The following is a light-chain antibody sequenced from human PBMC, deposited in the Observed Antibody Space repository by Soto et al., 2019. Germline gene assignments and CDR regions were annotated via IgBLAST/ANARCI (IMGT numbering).Light chain of an antibody. CDR2: EVS. CDR3: SSYTRSSSLV. Sequence: QSALTQPASVSGSPGQSITISCTGTSSDIGGYDYVSWYQQHPGKAPKLMIYEVSNRPSGISNRFSGSKSGNTASLTISGLQPEDEADYYCSSYTRSSSLVFGGGTKLTVL. V-gene: IGLV2-14*01. CDR1: SSDIGGYDY. J-gene: IGLJ2*01.